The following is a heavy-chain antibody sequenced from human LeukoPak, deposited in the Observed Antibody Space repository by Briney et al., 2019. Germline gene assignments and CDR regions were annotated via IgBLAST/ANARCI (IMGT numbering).Heavy chain of an antibody. V-gene: IGHV3-9*01. Sequence: GRSLRLSCAASGFTFDDYAMHWVRQAPGKGLEWVSGISWNSGSIGYADSVKGRFTISRDNAKNSLYLQMNSLRAEDTALYYCAKGSRVGSQEAIYYFDYWGQGTLVTVSS. CDR3: AKGSRVGSQEAIYYFDY. D-gene: IGHD1-26*01. J-gene: IGHJ4*02. CDR2: ISWNSGSI. CDR1: GFTFDDYA.